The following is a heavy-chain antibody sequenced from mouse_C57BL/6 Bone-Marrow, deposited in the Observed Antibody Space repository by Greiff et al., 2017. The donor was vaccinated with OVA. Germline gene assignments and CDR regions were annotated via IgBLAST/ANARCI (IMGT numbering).Heavy chain of an antibody. CDR2: INPNNGGT. J-gene: IGHJ2*01. Sequence: EVQLQQSGPELVKPGASVKIPCKASGYTFTDYNMDWVKQSHGKSLEWIGAINPNNGGTIYNQKFKGKATLTVDKSSSTAYMELRSLTSEDTAVYYCARTYGYDGDYFDYWGQGTTLTVSS. V-gene: IGHV1-18*01. CDR1: GYTFTDYN. D-gene: IGHD2-2*01. CDR3: ARTYGYDGDYFDY.